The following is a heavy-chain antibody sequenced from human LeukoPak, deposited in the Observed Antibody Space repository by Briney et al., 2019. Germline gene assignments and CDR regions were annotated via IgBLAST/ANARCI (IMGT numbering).Heavy chain of an antibody. CDR3: ARGPGFGELGRRAFDI. CDR2: INQDGSEE. CDR1: GFTFSSSW. Sequence: GGSLRLSCGASGFTFSSSWMSWVRQAPGKGLEWVANINQDGSEEYYVDSVKGRFTISRDNAKNSLYLQMNSLRAEDTAVYYCARGPGFGELGRRAFDIWGQGTMVTVSS. J-gene: IGHJ3*02. V-gene: IGHV3-7*01. D-gene: IGHD3-10*01.